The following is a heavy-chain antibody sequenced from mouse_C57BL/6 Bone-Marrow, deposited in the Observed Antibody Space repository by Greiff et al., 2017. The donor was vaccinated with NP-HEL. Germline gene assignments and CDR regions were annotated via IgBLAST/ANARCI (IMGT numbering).Heavy chain of an antibody. J-gene: IGHJ3*01. D-gene: IGHD2-4*01. CDR3: TVYDYLFAY. CDR1: GFNFTDYY. CDR2: IGPEDGDT. V-gene: IGHV14-1*01. Sequence: EVQLVESGAELVRPGASVKLSCTASGFNFTDYYMHWVKQRPEQGLEWIGRIGPEDGDTEYAAKFQGKATMTADTSSNTAYLQLSSLTSEDTAVYYCTVYDYLFAYWGQGTLVTVSA.